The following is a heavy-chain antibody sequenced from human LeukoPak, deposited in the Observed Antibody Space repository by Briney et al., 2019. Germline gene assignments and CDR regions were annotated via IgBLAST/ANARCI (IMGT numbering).Heavy chain of an antibody. V-gene: IGHV3-21*01. D-gene: IGHD1-26*01. CDR2: ISGSSTYI. J-gene: IGHJ5*02. CDR3: ARDKRGANWFDP. CDR1: GFTFSTYT. Sequence: PGGPLTLSCSASGFTFSTYTMNWVRQAPGQGLEWVSSISGSSTYIYYADSVKGRCTISRDNAKNSLYLQMNSLRAEDTAVYYCARDKRGANWFDPWGQGTLVTVSS.